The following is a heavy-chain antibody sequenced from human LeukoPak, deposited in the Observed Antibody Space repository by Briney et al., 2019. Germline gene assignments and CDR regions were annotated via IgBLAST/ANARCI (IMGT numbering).Heavy chain of an antibody. CDR3: AREHPGYYYDSRGYRHAFDI. D-gene: IGHD3-22*01. V-gene: IGHV3-33*01. J-gene: IGHJ3*02. CDR1: GFTFSSYG. Sequence: PGRSLRLSCAASGFTFSSYGMHWVRQAPVKGLGWVAVIWYDGSNKYYADSVKGRFTISRDNSKNTLYLQMNSLRAEDTAVYYCAREHPGYYYDSRGYRHAFDIWGQGTMVTVSS. CDR2: IWYDGSNK.